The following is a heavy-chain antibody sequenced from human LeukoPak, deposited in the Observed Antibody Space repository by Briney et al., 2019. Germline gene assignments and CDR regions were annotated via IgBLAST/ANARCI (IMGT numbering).Heavy chain of an antibody. V-gene: IGHV3-23*01. CDR3: AKDKAPGIVGAYYYYGMDV. CDR2: ISGSGGST. CDR1: GFTFSSYA. J-gene: IGHJ6*02. Sequence: GGSLRLSCAASGFTFSSYAMSWVRQAPGKGLEWVSAISGSGGSTYYADSVKGRFTISRDNSKNTLYLQMNSLRAEDTAVYYCAKDKAPGIVGAYYYYGMDVWGQGTTVTDSS. D-gene: IGHD1-26*01.